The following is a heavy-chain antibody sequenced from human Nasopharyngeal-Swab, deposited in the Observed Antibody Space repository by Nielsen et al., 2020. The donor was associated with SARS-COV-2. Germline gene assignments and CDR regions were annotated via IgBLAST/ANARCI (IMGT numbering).Heavy chain of an antibody. Sequence: WVRQAPGQRLEWMGWINAGNGNTKYSQKFQGRVTITRDTSASTAYMELSSLRSEDTAMYYCARDTGDCSGGSCYPGRFDPWGQGTLVTVSS. CDR3: ARDTGDCSGGSCYPGRFDP. V-gene: IGHV1-3*01. J-gene: IGHJ5*02. D-gene: IGHD2-15*01. CDR2: INAGNGNT.